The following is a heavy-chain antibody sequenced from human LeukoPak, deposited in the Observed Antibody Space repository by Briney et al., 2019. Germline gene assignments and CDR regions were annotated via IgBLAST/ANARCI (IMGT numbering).Heavy chain of an antibody. V-gene: IGHV3-23*01. CDR1: GFTFSSYA. Sequence: GGSLRLSCAASGFTFSSYAMSWVRQASGKGLEWVSAISGSGGSTYYADSVKGRFTISRDNSKNTLYLQMNSLRAEDTAVYYCAKESITMVRGVIYYFDYWGQGTLVTVSS. CDR2: ISGSGGST. J-gene: IGHJ4*02. CDR3: AKESITMVRGVIYYFDY. D-gene: IGHD3-10*01.